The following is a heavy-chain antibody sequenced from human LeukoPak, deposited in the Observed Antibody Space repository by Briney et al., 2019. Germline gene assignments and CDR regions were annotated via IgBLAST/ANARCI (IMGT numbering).Heavy chain of an antibody. V-gene: IGHV3-66*01. J-gene: IGHJ3*02. D-gene: IGHD4-23*01. CDR1: GFTVSSNY. Sequence: GGSLRLSCAASGFTVSSNYMSWVRQAPGKGLEWVSVIYSGGSTYYADSVKGRFTISRDNSKNTLYLQMNSLRAEDTAVYYCARTHPVADAFDIWGQGTMVTVSS. CDR3: ARTHPVADAFDI. CDR2: IYSGGST.